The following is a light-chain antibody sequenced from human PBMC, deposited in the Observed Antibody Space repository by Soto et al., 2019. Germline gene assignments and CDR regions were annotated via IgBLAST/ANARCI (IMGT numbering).Light chain of an antibody. CDR1: SGSVSTSHY. Sequence: QTVVTQEPSFSVSPGGTVTLTCGLSSGSVSTSHYPSWYHQTPGQAPRTLINNTNTRSSGVPDRFSGSIVGNKAALTITGAQADDESDYYCVLYMGSGISVFGGGTQLTVL. CDR2: NTN. J-gene: IGLJ7*01. V-gene: IGLV8-61*01. CDR3: VLYMGSGISV.